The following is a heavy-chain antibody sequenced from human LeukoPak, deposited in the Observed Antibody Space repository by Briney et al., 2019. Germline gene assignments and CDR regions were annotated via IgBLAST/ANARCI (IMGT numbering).Heavy chain of an antibody. J-gene: IGHJ4*02. CDR1: GGSISSYY. V-gene: IGHV4-59*01. D-gene: IGHD1-26*01. Sequence: SETLSLTCTVSGGSISSYYWSWIRQPPGKGLEWIGYIYYSGSTNYNPSLKSRVTISVDTSKNQFSLKLSSVTAADTAVYYCARDPPGSYPDYWGQGTLVTVSS. CDR3: ARDPPGSYPDY. CDR2: IYYSGST.